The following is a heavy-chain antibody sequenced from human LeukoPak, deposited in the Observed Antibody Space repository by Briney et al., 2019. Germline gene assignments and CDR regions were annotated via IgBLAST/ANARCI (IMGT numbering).Heavy chain of an antibody. V-gene: IGHV1-2*02. D-gene: IGHD1-7*01. J-gene: IGHJ6*03. CDR1: GYTFTGYY. Sequence: ASVKVSCKASGYTFTGYYVHWVRRAPGQGLEWMGWINPNSGGTNYAQKFQGRVTMTRDTSISTAYMELSRLRSDDTAVYFCARGGITGTDAEYYYYYMDVWGKGTTVTVSS. CDR3: ARGGITGTDAEYYYYYMDV. CDR2: INPNSGGT.